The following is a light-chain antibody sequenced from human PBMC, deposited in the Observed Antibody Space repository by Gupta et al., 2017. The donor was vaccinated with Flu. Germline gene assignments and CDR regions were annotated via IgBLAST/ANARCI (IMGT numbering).Light chain of an antibody. CDR3: SSYTSSSTYV. V-gene: IGLV2-18*02. Sequence: QSALTQPPPVSGSPGPSVTISCTGTSSDVGSYNRVSWYQQPPGTAPKLMIYDVSNRPSGVSDRFSGSKSGNTASLTISGLQADDEADYYCSSYTSSSTYVFGTGTKVTVL. J-gene: IGLJ1*01. CDR2: DVS. CDR1: SSDVGSYNR.